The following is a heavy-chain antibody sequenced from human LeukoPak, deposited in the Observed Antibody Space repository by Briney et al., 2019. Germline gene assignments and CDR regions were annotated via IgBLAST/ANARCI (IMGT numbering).Heavy chain of an antibody. V-gene: IGHV4-61*01. Sequence: SETLSLTCTVSGGSVSSGSYYWSWIRQPPGKGLEWIGYIYYSGSTNYNPSLKSRVTISVDTSKNQFSLKLSSVTAPDTAVYYCARDSPTTGYSSGWYEDDAFDIWGQGTMVTVSS. CDR3: ARDSPTTGYSSGWYEDDAFDI. CDR1: GGSVSSGSYY. J-gene: IGHJ3*02. D-gene: IGHD6-19*01. CDR2: IYYSGST.